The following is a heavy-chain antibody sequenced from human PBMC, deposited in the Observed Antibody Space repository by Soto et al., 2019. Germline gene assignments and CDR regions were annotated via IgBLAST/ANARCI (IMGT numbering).Heavy chain of an antibody. D-gene: IGHD3-10*01. CDR2: ISYDGGTK. CDR1: GFTFSNYA. J-gene: IGHJ4*02. CDR3: ARKFPYDSATYLFDLDY. V-gene: IGHV3-30-3*01. Sequence: QVQLVESGGGVVQPGRSLRLSCAASGFTFSNYAVHWVRQAPGKGLEWVAVISYDGGTKNYADSVKGRFTISRDNSRNTLYLQMNSLRVVDTTVYHCARKFPYDSATYLFDLDYLGQGTLVTVSS.